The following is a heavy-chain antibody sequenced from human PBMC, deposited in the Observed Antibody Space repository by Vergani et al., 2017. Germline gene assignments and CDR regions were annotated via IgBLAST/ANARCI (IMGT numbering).Heavy chain of an antibody. D-gene: IGHD1-14*01. CDR2: IDPSDSYT. V-gene: IGHV5-10-1*03. CDR1: GYSFTSYW. Sequence: EVQLVQSGAEVKKPGESLRISCKGSGYSFTSYWISWVRQMPGKGLEWMGRIDPSDSYTNDSPSFHGHVTISAAKSISTAYLQWSSLKASDTAMYYCATSALTGRGDDAFDIWGQGTMVTVSS. CDR3: ATSALTGRGDDAFDI. J-gene: IGHJ3*02.